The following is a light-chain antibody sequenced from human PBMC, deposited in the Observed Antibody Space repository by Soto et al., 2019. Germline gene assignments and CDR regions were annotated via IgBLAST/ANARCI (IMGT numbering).Light chain of an antibody. J-gene: IGKJ2*01. CDR3: QQYDNLPYT. V-gene: IGKV1-33*01. CDR2: DAS. Sequence: DIQLTQSPSSLSASVGDRVIIACQASQDIKKYLNWYQQKPGKAPKLLIYDASYLETGVTSRFSGSGSGPDFTFTISSLQPEDTATYYCQQYDNLPYTFGQGTKLEIK. CDR1: QDIKKY.